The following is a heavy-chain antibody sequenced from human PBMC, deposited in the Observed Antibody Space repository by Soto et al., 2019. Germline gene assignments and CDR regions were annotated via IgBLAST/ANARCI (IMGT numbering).Heavy chain of an antibody. Sequence: EVQLMESGGGLVQPGGSLRLSCASSGFTLSMSAVNWVRQAPGKGLEWVSYISDRSDRTYYADSVKSRFTISRDRSKNTVSLQMDSLRAEDTAVYYCAKDRGIIVKAGDAFDVWGQGTKVTVSS. D-gene: IGHD3-16*02. CDR1: GFTLSMSA. CDR3: AKDRGIIVKAGDAFDV. J-gene: IGHJ3*01. CDR2: ISDRSDRT. V-gene: IGHV3-23*01.